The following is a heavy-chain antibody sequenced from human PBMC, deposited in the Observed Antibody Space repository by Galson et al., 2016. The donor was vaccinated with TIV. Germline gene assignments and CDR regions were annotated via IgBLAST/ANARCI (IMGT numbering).Heavy chain of an antibody. J-gene: IGHJ5*02. D-gene: IGHD1-1*01. CDR2: IWYDGSNK. CDR3: ARSRSKAGTTDPDS. CDR1: GFTFTSCG. Sequence: SLRLSCAASGFTFTSCGMHWVRQAPGKGLEWVAVIWYDGSNKYYADSVKGRFTISRDTSKNTLYLQMNSLRADDTAVYYCARSRSKAGTTDPDSWGQGTLVTVSS. V-gene: IGHV3-33*01.